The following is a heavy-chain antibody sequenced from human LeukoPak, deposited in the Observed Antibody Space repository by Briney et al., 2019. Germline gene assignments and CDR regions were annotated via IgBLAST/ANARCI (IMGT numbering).Heavy chain of an antibody. CDR3: ARGEVSGLYNWFDP. V-gene: IGHV3-30*04. J-gene: IGHJ5*02. D-gene: IGHD6-19*01. Sequence: GGSLRLSCAVSGFTFSSFPMHWVRQAPGKGLEWVAVISYDGSNKYYADSVKGRFTISRDNSKNTLYLQMDSLRPEDTAVYFCARGEVSGLYNWFDPWGQGTLVTVSS. CDR2: ISYDGSNK. CDR1: GFTFSSFP.